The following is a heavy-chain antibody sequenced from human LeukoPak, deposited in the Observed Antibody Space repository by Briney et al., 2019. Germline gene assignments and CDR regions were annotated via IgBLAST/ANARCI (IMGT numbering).Heavy chain of an antibody. D-gene: IGHD1-26*01. V-gene: IGHV4-61*08. CDR3: ARTQSRSGSYRYYFGY. J-gene: IGHJ4*02. CDR2: IYYISNT. CDR1: GASVGSAGYY. Sequence: PSETLSLTCTVSGASVGSAGYYWSWIRQPPGGGLEWIGYIYYISNTNYNPSLKSRVTMSVDPSKNQFSLKLNSVTAADTAVYYCARTQSRSGSYRYYFGYWGQGTLVTVSS.